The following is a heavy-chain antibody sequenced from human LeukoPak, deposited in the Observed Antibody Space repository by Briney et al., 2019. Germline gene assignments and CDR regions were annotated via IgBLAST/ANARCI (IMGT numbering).Heavy chain of an antibody. CDR2: IYHSGST. Sequence: SETLSLTCTVSGGSISTYYWNWIRQPPGKGLEWIGYIYHSGSTNYNPSLQSRVTISVDTSKNQFSLKLSSVTAADTAVYYCARDISGYDPFDYWGQGILVTVSS. J-gene: IGHJ4*02. D-gene: IGHD5-12*01. V-gene: IGHV4-59*01. CDR3: ARDISGYDPFDY. CDR1: GGSISTYY.